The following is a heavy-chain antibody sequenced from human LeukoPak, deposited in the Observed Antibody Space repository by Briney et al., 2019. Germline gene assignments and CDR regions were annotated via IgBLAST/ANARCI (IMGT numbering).Heavy chain of an antibody. CDR1: GGSISSYY. CDR3: ARGITIFGVVITDY. J-gene: IGHJ4*02. V-gene: IGHV4-4*07. CDR2: IYTSGST. Sequence: PSETLSLTCTVSGGSISSYYWSWIRQPAGKGLEWIGRIYTSGSTNYNPSLKSRVTMSLDTSKNQSSLKLSSVTAADTAVYYCARGITIFGVVITDYWGQGTLVTVSS. D-gene: IGHD3-3*01.